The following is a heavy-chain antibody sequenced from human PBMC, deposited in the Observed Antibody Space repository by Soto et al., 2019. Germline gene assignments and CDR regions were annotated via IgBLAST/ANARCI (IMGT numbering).Heavy chain of an antibody. V-gene: IGHV4-34*01. CDR3: SRGFRWLLRWIDF. CDR1: GGFLSGYY. D-gene: IGHD2-15*01. Sequence: SETLSLSCAVYGGFLSGYYWRWIRQPPGKGLEWIGEINHSGSTNYNPSLKSRVTISVDTSKNQFSLKLSSVTAADTAVYYCSRGFRWLLRWIDFWGKGTLVTLSS. J-gene: IGHJ4*02. CDR2: INHSGST.